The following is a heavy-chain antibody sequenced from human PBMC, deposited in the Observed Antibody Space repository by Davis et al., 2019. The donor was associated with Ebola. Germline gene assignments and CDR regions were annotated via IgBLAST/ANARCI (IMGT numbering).Heavy chain of an antibody. V-gene: IGHV3-11*01. CDR1: GFTFDKYY. Sequence: GGSLRLSCAASGFTFDKYYMSWIRQTPGKGLEWISYISTAGGTIFYADSVKGRFTISRDNTKNSLYLQMNSLRGEDTALYYCAKPLYGSGSYGLDVWGQGTTVTVSS. J-gene: IGHJ6*02. D-gene: IGHD3-10*01. CDR3: AKPLYGSGSYGLDV. CDR2: ISTAGGTI.